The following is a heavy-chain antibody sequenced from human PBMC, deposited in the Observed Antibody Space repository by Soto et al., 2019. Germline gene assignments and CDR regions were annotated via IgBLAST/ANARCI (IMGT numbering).Heavy chain of an antibody. CDR1: GGTLNKHA. CDR3: ARGGTSGWLKGAYDV. J-gene: IGHJ3*01. CDR2: IIPMFGIP. V-gene: IGHV1-69*01. D-gene: IGHD6-13*01. Sequence: QVQLVQSGAEVKKPGSSVKVSCKASGGTLNKHAITWVRRAPGQGLEWLGGIIPMFGIPNYPQKFQGRITITADDATSTSHMELHSLTCDDTAVYYCARGGTSGWLKGAYDVWGQGTMVTVSS.